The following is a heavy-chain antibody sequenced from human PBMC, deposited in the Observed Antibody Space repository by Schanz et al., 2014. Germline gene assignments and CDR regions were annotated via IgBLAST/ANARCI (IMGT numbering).Heavy chain of an antibody. Sequence: VQLVESGGGVVQPGRSLRLSCAASGFTFSNYGMNWVRQAPGKGLEWVSVIYSGGTTYYADSVKGRFTISRDNSKNTLYLQMNSLRVEDTAEYYCARRPLLSTGFHFGLDVWGQGTTVTVSS. CDR2: IYSGGTT. D-gene: IGHD3-10*02. J-gene: IGHJ6*02. CDR1: GFTFSNYG. CDR3: ARRPLLSTGFHFGLDV. V-gene: IGHV3-66*01.